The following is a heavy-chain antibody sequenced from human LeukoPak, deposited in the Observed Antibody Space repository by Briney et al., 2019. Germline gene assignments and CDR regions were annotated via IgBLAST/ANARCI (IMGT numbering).Heavy chain of an antibody. CDR2: IYYSGST. CDR3: AREGSGSYSRWFDP. CDR1: GGSISSGDYY. V-gene: IGHV4-30-4*08. Sequence: SETLSLTCTVSGGSISSGDYYWRWIRQPPGKGLEWIGYIYYSGSTYYNPSLKSRVTISVDTSKNHFSLKLSSVTAADTAVYYCAREGSGSYSRWFDPWGQGTLVTVSS. J-gene: IGHJ5*02. D-gene: IGHD3-10*01.